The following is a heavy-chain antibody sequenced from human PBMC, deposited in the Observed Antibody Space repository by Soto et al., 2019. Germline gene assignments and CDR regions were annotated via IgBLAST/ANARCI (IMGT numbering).Heavy chain of an antibody. D-gene: IGHD2-21*01. Sequence: QVRLVESGGGLVKPGGSLRLSCSLSGFTFSDYYISWIRQAPGKGLEWISYITSSGTYTMYADSVKGRFTISRDNARNSLYLQMNNLRADYTDVYYCARDKHKVNGVDVWGQGTTVTVSS. CDR1: GFTFSDYY. CDR3: ARDKHKVNGVDV. CDR2: ITSSGTYT. V-gene: IGHV3-11*05. J-gene: IGHJ6*02.